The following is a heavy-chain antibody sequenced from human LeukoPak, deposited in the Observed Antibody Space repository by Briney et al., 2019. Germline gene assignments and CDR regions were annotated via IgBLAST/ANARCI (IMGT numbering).Heavy chain of an antibody. CDR1: GGSISSSNW. Sequence: SGTLSLTCVVSGGSISSSNWWSWVRQPPGKGLEWIGEIYHSGSTNYNPSLKSRVTISVDKSKNQFSLKLSSVTATDTAVYYCARDLGAGLLWFGEPHTYGMDVWGKGTTVTVSS. CDR3: ARDLGAGLLWFGEPHTYGMDV. D-gene: IGHD3-10*01. CDR2: IYHSGST. J-gene: IGHJ6*04. V-gene: IGHV4-4*02.